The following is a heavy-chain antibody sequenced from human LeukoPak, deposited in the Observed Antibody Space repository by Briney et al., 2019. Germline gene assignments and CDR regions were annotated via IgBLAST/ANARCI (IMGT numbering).Heavy chain of an antibody. CDR2: ISRSGDNT. Sequence: GGSLRLSCAASGFTFSSYWMAWVRQAPGKGLQWVSTISRSGDNTSYADSVKGRFTISRDNSENTLYLQMNSLRVEDTAVYYCAKDRYLTGYWVIKQYGMDVWGQGTTVTVSS. CDR3: AKDRYLTGYWVIKQYGMDV. CDR1: GFTFSSYW. J-gene: IGHJ6*02. V-gene: IGHV3-23*01. D-gene: IGHD3-9*01.